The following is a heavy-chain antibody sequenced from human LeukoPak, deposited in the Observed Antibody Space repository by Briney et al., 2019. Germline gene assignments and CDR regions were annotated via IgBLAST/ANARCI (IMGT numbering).Heavy chain of an antibody. J-gene: IGHJ4*02. CDR2: IYYSGST. V-gene: IGHV4-39*07. CDR3: ARAVRYCSSTSCYFLDY. D-gene: IGHD2-2*01. CDR1: GGSISSSSYY. Sequence: PSETLSLTCTVSGGSISSSSYYWGWIRQPPGKGLEWIGSIYYSGSTYYNPSLKSRVTISVGTSKNQFSLKLSSVTAADTAVYYCARAVRYCSSTSCYFLDYWGQGTLVTVSS.